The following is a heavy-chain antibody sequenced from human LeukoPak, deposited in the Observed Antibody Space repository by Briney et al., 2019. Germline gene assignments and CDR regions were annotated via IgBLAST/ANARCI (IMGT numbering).Heavy chain of an antibody. CDR3: ANQQWLDRPFDY. CDR2: ISGSGGST. V-gene: IGHV3-23*01. J-gene: IGHJ4*02. CDR1: GFTFSSYA. Sequence: TGGSLRLSCATSGFTFSSYAMSWVRQAPGKGLEWVSAISGSGGSTYYADSVKGRFTISRDNSKNTLYLQMNSLRAEDTAVYYCANQQWLDRPFDYWGQGTLVTVSS. D-gene: IGHD6-19*01.